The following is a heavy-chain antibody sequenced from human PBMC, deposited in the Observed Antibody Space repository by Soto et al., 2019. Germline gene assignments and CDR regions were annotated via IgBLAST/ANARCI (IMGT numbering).Heavy chain of an antibody. V-gene: IGHV3-21*01. J-gene: IGHJ6*03. CDR3: ARAGNYYYYYMDV. CDR2: ISSTSSYI. Sequence: EVQLVESGGGLVKPGGSLRLSCSASGFTFSSYSMNWVRQAPGKGLEWVSSISSTSSYIYYADSVKGRFTISRDNAKNSLYLQMNSLRAEDTAVCYCARAGNYYYYYMDVWGKGTTVTVSS. CDR1: GFTFSSYS.